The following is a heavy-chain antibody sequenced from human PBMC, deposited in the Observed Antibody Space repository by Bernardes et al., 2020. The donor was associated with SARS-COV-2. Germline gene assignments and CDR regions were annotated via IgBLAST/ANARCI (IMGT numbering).Heavy chain of an antibody. D-gene: IGHD3-22*01. J-gene: IGHJ4*02. CDR3: ARSYYDTSDHTGARNDH. Sequence: ASEKVSCKAFGYTFISFGVSWVRQDPGQGLEWVGWIGPYNGNTKYAQKLQGRVSLTTDTATSTAYMEVRSLRSDDTAVYYCARSYYDTSDHTGARNDHWGQGTLVHVSS. CDR1: GYTFISFG. CDR2: IGPYNGNT. V-gene: IGHV1-18*01.